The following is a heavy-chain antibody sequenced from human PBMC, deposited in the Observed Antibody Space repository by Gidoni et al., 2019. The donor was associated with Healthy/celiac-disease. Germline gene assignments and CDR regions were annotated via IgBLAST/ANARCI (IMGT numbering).Heavy chain of an antibody. Sequence: QLQLQESGSGLVKPSQTLSLTCAVSGSSISRGGYSWSWIRQPPGKGLEWIGYIYHSGSTYYNPSLKSRVTISVDRSKNQFSLKLSSVTAADTAVYYCARVGEAIFWRVLDYWGQGTLVTVSS. D-gene: IGHD3-9*01. V-gene: IGHV4-30-2*01. CDR1: GSSISRGGYS. CDR2: IYHSGST. CDR3: ARVGEAIFWRVLDY. J-gene: IGHJ4*02.